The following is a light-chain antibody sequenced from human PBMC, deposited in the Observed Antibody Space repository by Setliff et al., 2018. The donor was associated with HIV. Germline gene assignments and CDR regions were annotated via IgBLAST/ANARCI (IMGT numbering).Light chain of an antibody. CDR1: SSDVGTYNF. CDR3: SSYTSTPLYV. V-gene: IGLV2-14*03. Sequence: QSALTQPASMSGSPGQSITISCTGTSSDVGTYNFVSWYQRQPGKAPKLMIYDVSNRPSGVSNRFSGSKSGNTASLTISGLQAEDEADYYCSSYTSTPLYVFGTGTKVTVL. CDR2: DVS. J-gene: IGLJ1*01.